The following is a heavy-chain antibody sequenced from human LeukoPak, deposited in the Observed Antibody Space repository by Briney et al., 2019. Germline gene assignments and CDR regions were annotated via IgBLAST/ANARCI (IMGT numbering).Heavy chain of an antibody. Sequence: SETLSLTCTVSGYSIGSGYYWGWIRQPPGKGLQWIGSIYHSGSTYYNPSLKSRVTISVDTSKNQFSLKLSSVTAADTAVYYCARAYDFWSGYFDYWGQGTLVTVSS. J-gene: IGHJ4*02. CDR1: GYSIGSGYY. CDR3: ARAYDFWSGYFDY. D-gene: IGHD3-3*01. CDR2: IYHSGST. V-gene: IGHV4-38-2*02.